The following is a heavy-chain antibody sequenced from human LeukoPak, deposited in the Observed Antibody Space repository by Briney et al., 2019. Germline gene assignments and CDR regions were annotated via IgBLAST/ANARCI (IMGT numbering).Heavy chain of an antibody. CDR3: ARRKTPTIDFDS. Sequence: GESLKISCKGSGYSFTSYWIGWVRQMPGKGLEWMGIIYPGDSDTRYSPSFQGQVTISVDKSINTAYLRWRSLEASDTAMYYCARRKTPTIDFDSWGQGTLVTVSS. V-gene: IGHV5-51*01. CDR2: IYPGDSDT. J-gene: IGHJ4*02. D-gene: IGHD5-12*01. CDR1: GYSFTSYW.